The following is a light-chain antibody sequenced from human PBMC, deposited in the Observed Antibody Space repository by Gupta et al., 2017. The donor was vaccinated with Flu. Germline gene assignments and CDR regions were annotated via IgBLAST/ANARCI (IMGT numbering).Light chain of an antibody. CDR1: QSVSRSY. V-gene: IGKV3-20*01. CDR3: QHDVTSPFD. CDR2: GAS. Sequence: GTLSLSPGERATLSCRASQSVSRSYLAWYQDKPGQAPRLLIYGASTRATGIPDRFSGSGSGTVFTLTIGRLEPEDFAVYCCQHDVTSPFDFGPGTKVEIK. J-gene: IGKJ3*01.